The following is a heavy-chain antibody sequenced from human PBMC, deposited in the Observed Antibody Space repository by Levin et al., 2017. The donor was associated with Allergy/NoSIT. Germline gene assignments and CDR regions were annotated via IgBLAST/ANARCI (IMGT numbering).Heavy chain of an antibody. V-gene: IGHV3-23*01. CDR2: ISGSGGNT. CDR1: GFSFSNYA. J-gene: IGHJ6*02. CDR3: AKELEGGVGPPPGDYYYNMDV. D-gene: IGHD2-8*02. Sequence: PGESLKISCAASGFSFSNYAMSWVRQAPGKGLEWVSTISGSGGNTYYADSVKGRFTISRDNSQNTLYLQMNSLRAEDTAVHYCAKELEGGVGPPPGDYYYNMDVWGQGTTVTVSS.